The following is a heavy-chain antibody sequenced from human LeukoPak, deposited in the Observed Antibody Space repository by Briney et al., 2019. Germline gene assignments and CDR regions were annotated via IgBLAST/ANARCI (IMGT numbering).Heavy chain of an antibody. Sequence: GGSLRLSSALSVFTFSNFWISWVRQAPGGGLEWVANIHPEGNEKYHVGSVKGRLTISRGKPKNLQFMQMNGLRVEDTAVYYCARGDDFSGDHWGQGSLVTVSS. CDR1: VFTFSNFW. CDR3: ARGDDFSGDH. CDR2: IHPEGNEK. J-gene: IGHJ4*02. D-gene: IGHD3-10*01. V-gene: IGHV3-7*04.